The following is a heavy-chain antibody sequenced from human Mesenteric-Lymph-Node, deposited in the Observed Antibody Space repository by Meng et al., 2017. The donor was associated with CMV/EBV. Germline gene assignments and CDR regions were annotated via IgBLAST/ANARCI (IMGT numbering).Heavy chain of an antibody. J-gene: IGHJ6*02. CDR2: MNQDGSER. V-gene: IGHV3-7*02. CDR1: GFTFSNYW. CDR3: TRPMEV. Sequence: GESLKISCAASGFTFSNYWMSWVRQTPGKGLEWVANMNQDGSERNYVGSVKGRFTIFRDNALNSLYLQMNSLRVEDTGVYYCTRPMEVWGQGTTVTVSS.